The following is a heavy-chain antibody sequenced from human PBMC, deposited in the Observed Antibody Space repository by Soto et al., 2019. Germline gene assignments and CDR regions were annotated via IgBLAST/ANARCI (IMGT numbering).Heavy chain of an antibody. CDR2: INHSGST. CDR3: ARGHSTQRWLSNYPRFEY. D-gene: IGHD5-12*01. J-gene: IGHJ4*02. CDR1: GRSLSGYY. V-gene: IGHV4-34*01. Sequence: SETLSLTCTVYGRSLSGYYWTWIRQPPGKGPEWIGEINHSGSTNYNPSLKSRVTISVDTSKNQFSLKLSSVTAADTAVYYCARGHSTQRWLSNYPRFEYWGQGTPVTVSS.